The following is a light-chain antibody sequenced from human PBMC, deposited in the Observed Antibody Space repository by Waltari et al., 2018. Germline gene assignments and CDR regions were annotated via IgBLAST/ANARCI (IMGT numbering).Light chain of an antibody. Sequence: DVVRTKPPLPLPVPLGRPAPFPSKSSQSRVHSEGNTHLNWFHQSPGQSPRRLIYRVSNRDPGVPDRFSGGGSGTDFTLKISRVEAEDVGVYYCMQGTHWPYTFGQGTRLDIK. CDR1: QSRVHSEGNTH. CDR2: RVS. CDR3: MQGTHWPYT. V-gene: IGKV2-30*02. J-gene: IGKJ2*01.